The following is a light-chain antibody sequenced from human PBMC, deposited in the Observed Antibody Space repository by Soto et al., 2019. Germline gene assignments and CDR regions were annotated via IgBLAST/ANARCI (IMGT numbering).Light chain of an antibody. CDR3: QHYNNWPIT. V-gene: IGKV3-15*01. CDR1: QSVSSN. CDR2: GAS. J-gene: IGKJ5*01. Sequence: EIVMTQAPATLSVSPGERATLSCRASQSVSSNLAWYQQKPGQAPRLLIYGASTRATGIPARFSGSGSGTEFTLTISSLQSEDFAVYYCQHYNNWPITFGQGTRL.